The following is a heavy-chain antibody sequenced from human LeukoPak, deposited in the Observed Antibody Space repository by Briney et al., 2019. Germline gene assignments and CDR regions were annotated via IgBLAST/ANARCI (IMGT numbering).Heavy chain of an antibody. D-gene: IGHD3-9*01. J-gene: IGHJ4*02. CDR2: ISSSGSTI. CDR1: GFTFSDYY. CDR3: ARAAKYYDILTGYYNVDYFDY. V-gene: IGHV3-11*01. Sequence: GGSLRLSCAASGFTFSDYYMSWIRQAPGKGLEWVSYISSSGSTIYYADSVKGRFTISRDNAKNSLYLQMNSLRAEDTAVYYCARAAKYYDILTGYYNVDYFDYWGQGTLVTVSS.